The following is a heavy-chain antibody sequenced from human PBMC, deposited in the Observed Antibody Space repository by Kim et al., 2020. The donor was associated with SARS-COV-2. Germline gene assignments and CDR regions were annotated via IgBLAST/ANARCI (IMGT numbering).Heavy chain of an antibody. D-gene: IGHD3-10*01. Sequence: AKSVKGRVTISRDNYRNTLYVQMNSLRAEDTAIYYCAVRALVGSSQAFDLWGQGTMVTVSS. V-gene: IGHV3-23*01. J-gene: IGHJ3*01. CDR3: AVRALVGSSQAFDL.